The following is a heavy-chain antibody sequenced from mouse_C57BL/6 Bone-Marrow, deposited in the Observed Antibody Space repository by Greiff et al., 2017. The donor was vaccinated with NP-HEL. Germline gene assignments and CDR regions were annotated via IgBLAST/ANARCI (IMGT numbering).Heavy chain of an antibody. Sequence: EVQVVESGGGLVQPGGSLKLSCAASGFTFSDYYMYWVRQTPEKRLEWVAYISNGGGSTYYPDTVKGRFTISRDNAKNTLYLQMSRLKSEDTAMYYCARRFDVWGTGTTVTVSS. CDR1: GFTFSDYY. V-gene: IGHV5-12*01. CDR2: ISNGGGST. J-gene: IGHJ1*03. CDR3: ARRFDV.